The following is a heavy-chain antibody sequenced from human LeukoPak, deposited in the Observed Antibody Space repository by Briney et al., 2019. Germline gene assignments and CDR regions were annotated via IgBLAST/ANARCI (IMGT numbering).Heavy chain of an antibody. J-gene: IGHJ4*02. D-gene: IGHD6-13*01. CDR3: ATQGRGEQLVEYYFDY. Sequence: SVKVSCKASGGTFSSYAISWVRQAPGQGLEWMGGIIPIFGTANYEQKFQGRVTITADESTSTAYMELSSLRSEDTAVYYCATQGRGEQLVEYYFDYWGQGTLVTVSS. CDR1: GGTFSSYA. CDR2: IIPIFGTA. V-gene: IGHV1-69*13.